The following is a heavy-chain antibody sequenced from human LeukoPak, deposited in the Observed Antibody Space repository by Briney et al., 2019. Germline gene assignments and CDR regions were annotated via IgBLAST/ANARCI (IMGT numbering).Heavy chain of an antibody. D-gene: IGHD2-15*01. CDR2: ISWNSGSI. CDR3: AKDMGSGGSCLDY. CDR1: GFTFDDYA. J-gene: IGHJ4*02. Sequence: GGSLRLSCAASGFTFDDYAMHWVRQAPGKGLEWVSGISWNSGSIGCADSVKGRFTISRDNAKNSLYLQMNSLRAEDTALYYCAKDMGSGGSCLDYWGQGTLVTVSS. V-gene: IGHV3-9*01.